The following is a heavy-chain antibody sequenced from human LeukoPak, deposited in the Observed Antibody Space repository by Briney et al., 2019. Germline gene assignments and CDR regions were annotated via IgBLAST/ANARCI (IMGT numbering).Heavy chain of an antibody. D-gene: IGHD2-2*02. CDR2: ISSSSSYI. CDR1: GFTFSSYS. Sequence: PGGSLRLSCAASGFTFSSYSMNWVRQAPGKGLEWVSSISSSSSYIYYADSVKGRFTISRDNAKNSLYLQMNSLRAEDTAVYYCARSGGDYCSSTSCYTGYWGQGTLVTVSS. J-gene: IGHJ4*02. CDR3: ARSGGDYCSSTSCYTGY. V-gene: IGHV3-21*01.